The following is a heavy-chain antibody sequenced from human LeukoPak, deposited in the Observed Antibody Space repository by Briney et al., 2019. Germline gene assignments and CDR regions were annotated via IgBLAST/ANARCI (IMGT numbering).Heavy chain of an antibody. Sequence: ASVKVSCKASGYTFTSYDINWVRQATGRGLEWMGWMNPNSGNTGYAQKFQGRVTMTRNTSISTAYMELSSLRSEDTAVYYCARGSGYSGYDLPDYWGQGTLVTVSS. J-gene: IGHJ4*02. CDR1: GYTFTSYD. V-gene: IGHV1-8*01. D-gene: IGHD5-12*01. CDR3: ARGSGYSGYDLPDY. CDR2: MNPNSGNT.